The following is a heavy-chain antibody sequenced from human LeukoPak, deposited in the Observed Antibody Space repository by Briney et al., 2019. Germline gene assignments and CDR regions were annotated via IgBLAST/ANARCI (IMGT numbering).Heavy chain of an antibody. CDR1: GFTFSNYW. CDR3: ARDNVRKDDY. Sequence: PGGSLSLSCVASGFTFSNYWMSWVRQAPGKGLEWVANINQDGSEKYYVDSVKGRFTISRDNAKNSLYLQMNSLRAEDTAVYYCARDNVRKDDYWGQGTLVTVSS. J-gene: IGHJ4*02. D-gene: IGHD2-8*01. CDR2: INQDGSEK. V-gene: IGHV3-7*01.